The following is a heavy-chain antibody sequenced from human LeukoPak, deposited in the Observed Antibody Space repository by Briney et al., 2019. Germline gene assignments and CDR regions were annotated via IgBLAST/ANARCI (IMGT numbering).Heavy chain of an antibody. CDR2: INPSGGST. Sequence: LGASVKLSCKASGYTFTSYCMHWVRQAPGQGLEWMGIINPSGGSTSYAQKFQGRVTMTRDTSTSTVYMELSSLRSEDTAVYYCARVPYSSGWGDYWGQGTLVTVSS. CDR3: ARVPYSSGWGDY. V-gene: IGHV1-46*01. D-gene: IGHD6-19*01. CDR1: GYTFTSYC. J-gene: IGHJ4*02.